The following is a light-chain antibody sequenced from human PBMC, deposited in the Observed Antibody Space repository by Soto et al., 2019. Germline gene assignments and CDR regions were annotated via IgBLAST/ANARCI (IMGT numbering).Light chain of an antibody. J-gene: IGKJ5*01. CDR3: QQRSNWPPVIT. Sequence: EIVLTQSPATLSLSPGDRATLSCPASQTFSSHLAWYQQKPGQAPRPLIYDASKRATGIPARFSGRGSGTDFTLTISSLEPEDFAAYYCQQRSNWPPVITFGQGTRLEIK. CDR2: DAS. CDR1: QTFSSH. V-gene: IGKV3-11*01.